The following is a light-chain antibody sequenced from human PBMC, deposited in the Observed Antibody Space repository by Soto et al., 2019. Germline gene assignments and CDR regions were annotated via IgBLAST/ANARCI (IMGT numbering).Light chain of an antibody. CDR1: QSISSW. V-gene: IGKV1-5*03. CDR2: KAS. CDR3: QQYNSYSGT. J-gene: IGKJ1*01. Sequence: DIQMTQSPSTLSASVGDRITITCRASQSISSWLAWYQQKPGKAPKLLIYKASSLESGVSSRFSGSGSGTEFTLTISSLQPDDFATYYCQQYNSYSGTFGQGTKVEIK.